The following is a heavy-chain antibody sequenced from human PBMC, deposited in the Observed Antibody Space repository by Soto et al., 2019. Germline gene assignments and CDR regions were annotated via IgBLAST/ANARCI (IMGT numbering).Heavy chain of an antibody. V-gene: IGHV1-69*01. D-gene: IGHD5-12*01. Sequence: QVQLVQSGGEVKKPASSVKVSCKASGGTFNNYPITWVRQAPGEGLEWMGGSIPIFGTANYAQNFQGRVTISVDESTSTAYMELSSLRSEDTALYYCARGRGYSGDDHYYYFDMDVWGQGTTVTVSS. J-gene: IGHJ6*02. CDR1: GGTFNNYP. CDR2: SIPIFGTA. CDR3: ARGRGYSGDDHYYYFDMDV.